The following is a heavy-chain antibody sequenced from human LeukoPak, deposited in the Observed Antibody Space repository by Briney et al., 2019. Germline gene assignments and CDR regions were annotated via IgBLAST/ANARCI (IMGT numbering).Heavy chain of an antibody. CDR1: GFTFSNYA. J-gene: IGHJ6*02. CDR2: ISRSGDST. V-gene: IGHV3-23*01. D-gene: IGHD2-15*01. CDR3: AKTVVAAGTNYYRGMDV. Sequence: GGSLRLSCAASGFTFSNYAMSWVRQAPGKGLEWVSAISRSGDSTYYADSVKGRFTISKDNSKNTLNLQMNSLRAEDTAVYYCAKTVVAAGTNYYRGMDVWGQGTTVTVFS.